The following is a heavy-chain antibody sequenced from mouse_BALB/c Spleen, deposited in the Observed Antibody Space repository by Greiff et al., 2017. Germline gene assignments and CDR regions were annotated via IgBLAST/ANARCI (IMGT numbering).Heavy chain of an antibody. J-gene: IGHJ4*01. Sequence: DVMLVESGGGLVKPGGSLKLSCAASGFTFSSYAMSWVRQTPEKRLEWVASISSGGSTYYPDSVKGRFTISRDNARNILYLQMSSLRSEDTAMYYCARVRYGNYDYAMDYWGQGTSVTVSS. D-gene: IGHD2-1*01. CDR3: ARVRYGNYDYAMDY. CDR2: ISSGGST. CDR1: GFTFSSYA. V-gene: IGHV5-6-5*01.